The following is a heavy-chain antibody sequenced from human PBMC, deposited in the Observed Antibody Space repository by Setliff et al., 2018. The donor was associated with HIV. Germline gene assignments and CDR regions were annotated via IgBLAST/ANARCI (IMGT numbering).Heavy chain of an antibody. Sequence: PSETLSLTCTVSGASVSSYFWSWVRQTPGKGLEWIGYVLSSGSATYNPSLKSRVTISVDTSKNQFSLKLSSVTAADTAVYYCARGNSGYYDSSGYYSPFDYWGQGTLVTVSS. D-gene: IGHD3-22*01. CDR2: VLSSGSA. J-gene: IGHJ4*02. CDR3: ARGNSGYYDSSGYYSPFDY. CDR1: GASVSSYF. V-gene: IGHV4-59*02.